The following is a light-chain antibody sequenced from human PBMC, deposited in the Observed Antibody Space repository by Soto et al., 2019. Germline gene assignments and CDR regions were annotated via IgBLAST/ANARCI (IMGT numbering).Light chain of an antibody. Sequence: QSALTQPPSASGSPGQSVTISCTGTSSDVGGHNYVSWYQQYPGKVPKLMIYEVNKRPSGVPDRFSGSKSGNTASLTVSGLQAEDEADYYCTSYAGGNNVFGTGTKLTVL. CDR2: EVN. V-gene: IGLV2-8*01. J-gene: IGLJ1*01. CDR1: SSDVGGHNY. CDR3: TSYAGGNNV.